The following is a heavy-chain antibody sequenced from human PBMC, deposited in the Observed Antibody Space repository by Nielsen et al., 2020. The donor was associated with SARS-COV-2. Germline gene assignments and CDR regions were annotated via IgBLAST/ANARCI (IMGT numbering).Heavy chain of an antibody. J-gene: IGHJ4*02. D-gene: IGHD3-3*01. Sequence: ASVKVSCKVPGCTLTQLSMHWVRQAPGKGLEWMGEFDPQDGEATYAQKFQGRVTMTEDTSIDTAYLELSSLTSDDTAVYYCATDSAFGVVIYALAHWGQGTLVTVSS. V-gene: IGHV1-24*01. CDR3: ATDSAFGVVIYALAH. CDR1: GCTLTQLS. CDR2: FDPQDGEA.